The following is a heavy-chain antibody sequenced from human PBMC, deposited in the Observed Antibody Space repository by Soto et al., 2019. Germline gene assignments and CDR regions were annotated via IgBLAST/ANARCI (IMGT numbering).Heavy chain of an antibody. J-gene: IGHJ6*02. CDR2: ISSSSSTI. CDR3: AGHYDCVWGTGRMDV. Sequence: EVQLVESGGGLVQPGGSLRLSCAASGFTFSSYSMNWVRQAPGKGLEWVSYISSSSSTIYYADSVKGRFTISRDNAKNSLYLQMNSVRDEDTAVYYCAGHYDCVWGTGRMDVWGQGTTVTVSS. D-gene: IGHD3-16*01. CDR1: GFTFSSYS. V-gene: IGHV3-48*02.